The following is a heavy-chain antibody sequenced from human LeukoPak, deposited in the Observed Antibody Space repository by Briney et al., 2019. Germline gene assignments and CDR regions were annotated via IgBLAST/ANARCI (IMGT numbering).Heavy chain of an antibody. V-gene: IGHV3-23*01. CDR3: AKTPYAQQPYYFDY. CDR2: ISGSGGST. D-gene: IGHD1/OR15-1a*01. CDR1: GFTFSSYA. J-gene: IGHJ4*02. Sequence: PGGSLRLSCAASGFTFSSYAMSWVRQAPGKGLEWVSAISGSGGSTYYADSVRGRFTISRDNSKNPLYLQMNSLRAEDTAVYYCAKTPYAQQPYYFDYWGQGTLVTVSS.